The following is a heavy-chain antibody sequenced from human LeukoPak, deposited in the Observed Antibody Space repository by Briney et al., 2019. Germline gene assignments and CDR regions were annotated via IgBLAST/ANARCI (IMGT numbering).Heavy chain of an antibody. CDR3: AKDLLWFGEAYYYYYGVDV. V-gene: IGHV3-43*02. D-gene: IGHD3-10*01. Sequence: PGGSLRLSCAASGFTFDDYAMHWVRQAPGKGLEWVSLISGDGGSTYYADSVKGRFTISRDNSKNSLYLQMNSLRTEDTALYYCAKDLLWFGEAYYYYYGVDVWGQGTTVTVSS. CDR2: ISGDGGST. CDR1: GFTFDDYA. J-gene: IGHJ6*02.